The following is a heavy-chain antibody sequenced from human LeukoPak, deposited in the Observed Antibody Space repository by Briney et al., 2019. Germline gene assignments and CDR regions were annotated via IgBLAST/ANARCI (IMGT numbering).Heavy chain of an antibody. V-gene: IGHV4-34*01. Sequence: SETLSLTCAVYGGSFSDYSWTWIRQAPGEGLEWIGEINHNGGTNHNPSLVSRVIMSVDTSKNQFSLKVSSVTAADTAVYYCARGNILSGYCFDFWGQGALVTVSS. J-gene: IGHJ4*02. CDR1: GGSFSDYS. D-gene: IGHD3-9*01. CDR2: INHNGGT. CDR3: ARGNILSGYCFDF.